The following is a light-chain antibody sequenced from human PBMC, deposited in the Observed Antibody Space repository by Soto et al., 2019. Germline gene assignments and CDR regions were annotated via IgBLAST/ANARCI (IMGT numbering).Light chain of an antibody. CDR1: QTIRKS. Sequence: DIQMTQSPSSLSASVGDTISITCRSFQTIRKSLNWYQQRPEKAPKLLIDDASNLATGVPSRFSGSGSGTHFTFTISSLQPEDVATYYCQQYDDLPITFGQGTRLEIK. V-gene: IGKV1-33*01. J-gene: IGKJ5*01. CDR3: QQYDDLPIT. CDR2: DAS.